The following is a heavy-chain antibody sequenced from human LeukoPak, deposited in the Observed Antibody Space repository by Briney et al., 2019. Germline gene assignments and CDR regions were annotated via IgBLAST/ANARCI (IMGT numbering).Heavy chain of an antibody. V-gene: IGHV4-59*01. J-gene: IGHJ2*01. CDR1: GGSISSYY. CDR2: IYYSGST. D-gene: IGHD4/OR15-4a*01. Sequence: SETLSLTCTVSGGSISSYYWSWIRQPPGKGQEWIGYIYYSGSTNYNPSLKSRVTISVDTSKNQFSLKLSSVTAADTAVYYCARGVQGYFDLWGRGTLVTVSS. CDR3: ARGVQGYFDL.